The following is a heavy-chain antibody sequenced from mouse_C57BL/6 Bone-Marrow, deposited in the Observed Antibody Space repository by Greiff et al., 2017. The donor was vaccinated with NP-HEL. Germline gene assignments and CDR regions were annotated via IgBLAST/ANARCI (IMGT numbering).Heavy chain of an antibody. CDR1: GYTFTSYG. V-gene: IGHV1-81*01. CDR3: AREGYYGSSYEAY. CDR2: IYPRSGNT. Sequence: QVQLKQSGAELARPGASVKLSCKASGYTFTSYGISWVKQRTGQGLEWIGEIYPRSGNTYYNEKFKGKATLTTDKSSSTAYMELRSLTSEDSAVYFCAREGYYGSSYEAYWGQGTLVTVSA. D-gene: IGHD1-1*01. J-gene: IGHJ3*01.